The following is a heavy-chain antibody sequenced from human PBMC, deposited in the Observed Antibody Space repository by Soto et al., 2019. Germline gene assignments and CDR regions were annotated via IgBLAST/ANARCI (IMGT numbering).Heavy chain of an antibody. Sequence: GGSLRLSCAASGFTFSDHYMDWVRQAPGKGLEWVGRTRNKANSYTTEYAASVKGRFTISRDDSKNSLYLQMNSLKTEDTAVYYCARERTAHITIFGVRTFFSDYGMDVWGQGTTVTVSS. CDR1: GFTFSDHY. J-gene: IGHJ6*02. CDR2: TRNKANSYTT. D-gene: IGHD3-3*01. CDR3: ARERTAHITIFGVRTFFSDYGMDV. V-gene: IGHV3-72*01.